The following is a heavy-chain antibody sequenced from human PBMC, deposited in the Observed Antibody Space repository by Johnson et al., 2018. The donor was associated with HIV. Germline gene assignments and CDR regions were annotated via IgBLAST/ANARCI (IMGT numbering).Heavy chain of an antibody. CDR2: ISYDGSNK. Sequence: QMQLVESGGSVLRPGGSLRLSCAASGFIFDDYGMSWVRQAPGKGLEWVAVISYDGSNKYYADSVKGRFTISRDDSKNTLYLQMNSLKTEDTAVYYCTTVGIAVAGALPIWGQGTMVTVSS. CDR3: TTVGIAVAGALPI. J-gene: IGHJ3*02. V-gene: IGHV3-30*03. D-gene: IGHD6-19*01. CDR1: GFIFDDYG.